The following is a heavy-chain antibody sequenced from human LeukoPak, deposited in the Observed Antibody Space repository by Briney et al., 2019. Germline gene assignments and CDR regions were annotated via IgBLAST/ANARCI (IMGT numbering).Heavy chain of an antibody. Sequence: SETQSLTCSVSGGSTSSSSYFWGWIRQPPGKGLEWIGSIYYFGSTYYNPSLKSRVTISVDTSKNQFSLKLSSVTAADTAAYYCARHVSSENYPRWFDPWGQGTLVTVSS. J-gene: IGHJ5*02. D-gene: IGHD3-22*01. CDR1: GGSTSSSSYF. CDR3: ARHVSSENYPRWFDP. V-gene: IGHV4-39*01. CDR2: IYYFGST.